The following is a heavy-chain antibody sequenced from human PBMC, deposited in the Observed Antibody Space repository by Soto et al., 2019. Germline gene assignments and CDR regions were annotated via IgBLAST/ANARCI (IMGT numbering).Heavy chain of an antibody. D-gene: IGHD1-7*01. CDR1: GGAISSYY. CDR2: IYTSGST. V-gene: IGHV4-4*07. Sequence: QVQLQESGPGLLKPSEPLSLTCTVSGGAISSYYWSWIRQPPGNGLEWIGRIYTSGSTNYNPSLKSRVTMSVDTSKNQFSLKLSSVTAADTAVYYCARDSGTNWNYGRFDPWGQGTLVTVSS. J-gene: IGHJ5*02. CDR3: ARDSGTNWNYGRFDP.